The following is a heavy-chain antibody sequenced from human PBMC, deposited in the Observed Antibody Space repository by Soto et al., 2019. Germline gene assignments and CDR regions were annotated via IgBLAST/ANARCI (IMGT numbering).Heavy chain of an antibody. D-gene: IGHD6-19*01. CDR2: IWYDGSNK. CDR3: ARPGYSSGWYYLDY. CDR1: GFTFSTYG. J-gene: IGHJ4*02. V-gene: IGHV3-33*08. Sequence: GLSLRLSCGASGFTFSTYGMHWVRQAQGRGPEWVAVIWYDGSNKYYADSVKGRFTISRDNSKNTLYLQMNSLRAEDTAVYYCARPGYSSGWYYLDYWGQGTLVTVSS.